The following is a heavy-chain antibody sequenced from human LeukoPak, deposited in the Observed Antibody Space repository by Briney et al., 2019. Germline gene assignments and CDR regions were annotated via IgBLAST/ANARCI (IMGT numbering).Heavy chain of an antibody. CDR2: IYYSGST. CDR3: AAFDSAIYDAFDI. CDR1: GGSIISGGYL. D-gene: IGHD3-22*01. Sequence: SETLSLTCTVSGGSIISGGYLWSWIRQHPGKGLEWIGYIYYSGSTHYNSSLESRVTISVDTSKKQFSLKLSSVTAADTAVYYCAAFDSAIYDAFDIWGQGTMVTVSS. V-gene: IGHV4-31*03. J-gene: IGHJ3*02.